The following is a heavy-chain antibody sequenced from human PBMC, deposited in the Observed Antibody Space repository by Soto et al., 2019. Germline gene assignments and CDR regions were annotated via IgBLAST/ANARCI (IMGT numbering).Heavy chain of an antibody. CDR3: ARGERQQQRDY. D-gene: IGHD6-25*01. V-gene: IGHV4-4*02. Sequence: QVQLHESGPGLVKPSGTLSLTCAVSGDSIRSDKWWSWVRQPPGKGLEWIGEIHHSGNSNYNPSLNSRVIISVDKSENQFSLNLSSVTDADTAVYYCARGERQQQRDYWGQGTLVTVSS. CDR1: GDSIRSDKW. J-gene: IGHJ4*02. CDR2: IHHSGNS.